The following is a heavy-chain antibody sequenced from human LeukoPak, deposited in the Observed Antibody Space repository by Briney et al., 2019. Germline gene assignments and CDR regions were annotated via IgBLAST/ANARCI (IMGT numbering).Heavy chain of an antibody. CDR3: ARDIVVVVAAPGFDY. Sequence: GGSLRLSCAASGFTFSSYAMHWVRQAPGKGLEWVAVISYDGSNKYYADSVKGRFTISRDNSKNTLYLQMNSLRAEDTAVYYCARDIVVVVAAPGFDYWGQGTLVTVSS. D-gene: IGHD2-15*01. CDR1: GFTFSSYA. CDR2: ISYDGSNK. J-gene: IGHJ4*02. V-gene: IGHV3-30-3*01.